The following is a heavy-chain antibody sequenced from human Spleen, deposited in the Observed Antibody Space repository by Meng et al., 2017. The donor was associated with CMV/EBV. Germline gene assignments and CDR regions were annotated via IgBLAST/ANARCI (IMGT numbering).Heavy chain of an antibody. J-gene: IGHJ4*02. CDR2: IYNSGSP. Sequence: SETLSLTCDVSGASFSSYYWTWIRQPPGKGLEWLGYIYNSGSPNYNPSLKSRVTFSLDTSKNHFSLNLRSLTAADTAVYYCARGRPGGWPLDYWGQGTLVTVSS. V-gene: IGHV4-59*01. CDR1: GASFSSYY. CDR3: ARGRPGGWPLDY. D-gene: IGHD2-15*01.